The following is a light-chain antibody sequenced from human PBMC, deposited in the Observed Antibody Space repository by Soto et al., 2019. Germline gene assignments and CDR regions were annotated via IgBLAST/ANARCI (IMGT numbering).Light chain of an antibody. CDR3: LLYYGGAHLV. J-gene: IGLJ3*02. V-gene: IGLV7-43*01. CDR2: TTN. CDR1: TGAVTSGKY. Sequence: QTVVTQEPSLTVSPGGTVTLTCASNTGAVTSGKYASWFQQKPGQAPRTLIYTTNNKHSWTPARFSGSLLGDKAALTVSGVQPEDEADYYCLLYYGGAHLVFGGGTKLTVL.